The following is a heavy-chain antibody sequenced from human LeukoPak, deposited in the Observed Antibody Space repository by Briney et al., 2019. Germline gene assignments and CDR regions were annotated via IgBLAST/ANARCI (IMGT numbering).Heavy chain of an antibody. CDR2: IYYSGST. CDR1: GGSINSYY. V-gene: IGHV4-59*01. J-gene: IGHJ4*02. D-gene: IGHD4/OR15-4a*01. Sequence: SETLSLTCTVSGGSINSYYWSWIRQPPGKGLEWIGYIYYSGSTNYNPSLKSRVTISVDTSKNQFSLKLSSVTAADTAVYYCARGTMVKYWGQGTLVTVSS. CDR3: ARGTMVKY.